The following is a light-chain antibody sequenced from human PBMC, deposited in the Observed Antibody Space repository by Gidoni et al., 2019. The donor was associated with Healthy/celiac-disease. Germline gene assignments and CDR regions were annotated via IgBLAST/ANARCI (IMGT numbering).Light chain of an antibody. CDR2: LGS. V-gene: IGKV2-28*01. Sequence: DIVMTQSPLSLPVTPGEPASISCRSSQSLLHSNGYNYLDWYLQKPGQSPQLLIYLGSNRASGVPDRFSGSGAGTDFTLKSSRVEDEDVGVYYCMQALQTPRTFGQXTKLEIK. CDR3: MQALQTPRT. J-gene: IGKJ2*01. CDR1: QSLLHSNGYNY.